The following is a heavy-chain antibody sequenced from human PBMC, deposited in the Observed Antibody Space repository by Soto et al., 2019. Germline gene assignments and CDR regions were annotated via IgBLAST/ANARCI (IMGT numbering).Heavy chain of an antibody. CDR3: ARGDYYDIRNY. CDR1: GYTFTNYA. V-gene: IGHV1-3*01. CDR2: INAGNGNT. Sequence: QVQLVQSGAEVKKPGASVKVSCKASGYTFTNYAMHWVRQAPGQRLEWMGWINAGNGNTKYSQKFQGRVTIIRDTSASRAYMELSRLRSEDTAVYYCARGDYYDIRNYWGQGTLVTVSS. J-gene: IGHJ4*02. D-gene: IGHD3-22*01.